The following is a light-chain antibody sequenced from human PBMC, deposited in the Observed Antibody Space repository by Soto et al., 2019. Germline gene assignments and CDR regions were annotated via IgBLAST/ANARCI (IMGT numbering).Light chain of an antibody. CDR1: QSVNSN. Sequence: EIVMTQSPATLSVSPGERATLSCRASQSVNSNLAWYQQKPGHAPRLLLSGASTSATGIPARFSGSGSETEFTLTTSILPADDFAVYYCHQYNNGWTFGQGTKVEMK. V-gene: IGKV3-15*01. J-gene: IGKJ1*01. CDR3: HQYNNGWT. CDR2: GAS.